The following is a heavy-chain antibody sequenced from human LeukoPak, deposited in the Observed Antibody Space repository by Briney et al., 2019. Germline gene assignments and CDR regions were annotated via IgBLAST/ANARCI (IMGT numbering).Heavy chain of an antibody. CDR2: ISWNSGSI. CDR1: GFTFDDYA. D-gene: IGHD6-6*01. V-gene: IGHV3-9*01. Sequence: PGGSLRLSCAASGFTFDDYAMHWVRQAPGKGLEWVSGISWNSGSIGYADSVKGRFTISRDNAKNSLYLQMNSLRAEDTALYYCAKGSAARPYNWFDPWGQGTLVTVSS. CDR3: AKGSAARPYNWFDP. J-gene: IGHJ5*02.